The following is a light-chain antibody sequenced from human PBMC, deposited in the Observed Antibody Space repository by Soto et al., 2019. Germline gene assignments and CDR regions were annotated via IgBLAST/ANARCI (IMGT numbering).Light chain of an antibody. J-gene: IGKJ1*01. V-gene: IGKV3D-15*01. Sequence: ATLSVSPGAVSTLSCRASQSVSTNLAWYQQKPGQAPRLLIYDASSRASGIPARFSGSGSGTDFTLTISGMHPDDFATYYCQQYCRYPPTFGQGTKVDIK. CDR1: QSVSTN. CDR2: DAS. CDR3: QQYCRYPPT.